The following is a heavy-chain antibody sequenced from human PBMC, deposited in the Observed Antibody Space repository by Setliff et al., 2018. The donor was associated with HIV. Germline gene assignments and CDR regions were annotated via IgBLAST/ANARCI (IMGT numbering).Heavy chain of an antibody. CDR3: AREVAADGTYFDY. CDR1: GGSFTSFA. J-gene: IGHJ4*01. CDR2: IMSILRIA. Sequence: SVKVSCKASGGSFTSFAISWVRQAPGQGLEWMGGIMSILRIANYIQKFQGRVTITADKSTTTAYMELSSLRSEDTAVYYCAREVAADGTYFDYWGQGALVTVSS. D-gene: IGHD6-13*01. V-gene: IGHV1-69*10.